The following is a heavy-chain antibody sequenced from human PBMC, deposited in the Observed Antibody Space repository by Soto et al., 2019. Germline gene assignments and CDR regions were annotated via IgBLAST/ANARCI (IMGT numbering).Heavy chain of an antibody. D-gene: IGHD6-19*01. CDR1: GFTFSSYS. J-gene: IGHJ4*02. Sequence: GGSLRLSCAASGFTFSSYSMNWVRQAPGEGLEWVSSISSSSSYIYYADSLKGRFTISRDNAKNSLYLQMNSLRAEDTAVYYCARRIAVAGNLDYWGQGTLVTVSS. CDR3: ARRIAVAGNLDY. V-gene: IGHV3-21*01. CDR2: ISSSSSYI.